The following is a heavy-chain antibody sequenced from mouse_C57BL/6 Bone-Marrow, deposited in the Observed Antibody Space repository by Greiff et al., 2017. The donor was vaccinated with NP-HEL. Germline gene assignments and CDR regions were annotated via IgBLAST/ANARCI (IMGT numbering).Heavy chain of an antibody. CDR3: ARTRTTVVGHWYFEV. Sequence: QVQLKESGPGLVAPSQSLSITCTVSGFSLTSYAISWVRQPPGKGLEWLGVIWTGGGTTYYSAPNSSLSISKDNSKSQVYLKMNSLQTDDTARDYCARTRTTVVGHWYFEVWGTGTTVTVSS. CDR1: GFSLTSYA. V-gene: IGHV2-9-1*01. D-gene: IGHD1-1*01. CDR2: IWTGGGT. J-gene: IGHJ1*03.